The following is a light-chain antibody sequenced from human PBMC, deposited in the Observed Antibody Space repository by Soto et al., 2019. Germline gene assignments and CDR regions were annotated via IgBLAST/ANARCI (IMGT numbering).Light chain of an antibody. CDR1: SNDVGGYNY. Sequence: QSVLTQPASVSGSPGQSITISCTGTSNDVGGYNYVSWYQQQPGKAPKLIIYEVSHRPSGISNRFSGSKSGNTASLTISGLQAEDEADYYCTSFSSSTSLYVFGTGTKLTVL. V-gene: IGLV2-14*01. J-gene: IGLJ1*01. CDR2: EVS. CDR3: TSFSSSTSLYV.